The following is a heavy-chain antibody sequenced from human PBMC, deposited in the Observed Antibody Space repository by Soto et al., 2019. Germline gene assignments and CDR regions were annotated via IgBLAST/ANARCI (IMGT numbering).Heavy chain of an antibody. Sequence: QVQLVQSGAEVKKPGASVKVSCKASGYTFASYAISWVRQAPGQGLEWMGWISAYNGNTNYAQILQGRVTMTTDTSTSTAYMELMILRSDDTAVYYWAIDRRSIVATLMDYWGQGTLVTVSS. CDR1: GYTFASYA. J-gene: IGHJ4*02. D-gene: IGHD5-12*01. CDR3: AIDRRSIVATLMDY. CDR2: ISAYNGNT. V-gene: IGHV1-18*01.